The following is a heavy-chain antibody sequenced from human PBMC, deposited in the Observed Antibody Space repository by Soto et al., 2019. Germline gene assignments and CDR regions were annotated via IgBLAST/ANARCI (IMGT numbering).Heavy chain of an antibody. J-gene: IGHJ4*02. CDR3: ARDRTMLVARTALGY. CDR1: GYTFNNYG. D-gene: IGHD3-22*01. V-gene: IGHV1-18*01. CDR2: ISGNNGNT. Sequence: QVQLVQSGAEVKKPGASVKVSCKTSGYTFNNYGISWVRQAPGQGLEWMGWISGNNGNTNYAQKFQGRVTLTPETSTXTAYMELRSLRSDDAAVYYCARDRTMLVARTALGYWGQGTLVTVSS.